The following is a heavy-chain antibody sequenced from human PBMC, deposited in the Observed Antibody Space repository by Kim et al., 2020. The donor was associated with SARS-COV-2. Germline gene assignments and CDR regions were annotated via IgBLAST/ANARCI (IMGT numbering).Heavy chain of an antibody. J-gene: IGHJ6*02. D-gene: IGHD6-6*01. Sequence: GGSLRLSCAASGFTFSSYAMSWVRQAPGKGLEWVSAISGSGGSTYYADSVKGRFTISRDNSKNTLYLQMNSLRAEDTAVYYCAKPGDIAARPAAYYYYGMDVWGQGTTVTVSS. CDR2: ISGSGGST. V-gene: IGHV3-23*01. CDR1: GFTFSSYA. CDR3: AKPGDIAARPAAYYYYGMDV.